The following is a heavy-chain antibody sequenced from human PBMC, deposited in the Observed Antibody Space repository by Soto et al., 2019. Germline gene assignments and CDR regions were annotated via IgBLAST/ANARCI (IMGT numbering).Heavy chain of an antibody. CDR1: GFTISSHA. Sequence: PGGSLRLSCSVFGFTISSHAMHWVRQAPGKGLQYVSSISSNGGSTYYADSVKGRFTISRDNSKNTLYLQMSSLRIEDTAMYYCVKDRYVDYWGQGTLVTVYS. V-gene: IGHV3-64D*06. CDR3: VKDRYVDY. J-gene: IGHJ4*02. CDR2: ISSNGGST.